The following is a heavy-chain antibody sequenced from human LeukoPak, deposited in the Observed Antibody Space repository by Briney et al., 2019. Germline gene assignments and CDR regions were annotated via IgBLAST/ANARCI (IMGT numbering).Heavy chain of an antibody. CDR2: IYYSGST. CDR3: ARTGSGGATRYSNWFDP. D-gene: IGHD2-15*01. Sequence: SETLSLTCTVSGGSISSYYWSWIRQPPGTGLGWVGYIYYSGSTNYNPSLKSRVTISVHTPKNQLSLKLSSVTAADTAVYYCARTGSGGATRYSNWFDPWGQGTLVTVSS. V-gene: IGHV4-59*01. J-gene: IGHJ5*02. CDR1: GGSISSYY.